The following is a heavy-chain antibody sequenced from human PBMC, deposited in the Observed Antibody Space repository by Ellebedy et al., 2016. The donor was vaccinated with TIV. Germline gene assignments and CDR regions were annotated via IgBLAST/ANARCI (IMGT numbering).Heavy chain of an antibody. CDR3: ARGDRRRAFDI. D-gene: IGHD1-14*01. Sequence: ASVKVSCKASGYTFTNYNIHWVRQAPGQRLEWMGWLNVGNGNTKYSQTFKGRVTTTWDTSASTAYMDLSSLRSEDTAVYYCARGDRRRAFDIWGQGTLVSVSS. CDR2: LNVGNGNT. V-gene: IGHV1-3*01. J-gene: IGHJ3*02. CDR1: GYTFTNYN.